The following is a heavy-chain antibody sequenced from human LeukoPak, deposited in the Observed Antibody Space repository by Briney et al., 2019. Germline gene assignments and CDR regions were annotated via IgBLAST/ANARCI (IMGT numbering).Heavy chain of an antibody. V-gene: IGHV4-34*01. D-gene: IGHD3-16*02. J-gene: IGHJ6*02. CDR3: ARGPSYDYVWGSYRYYYYGMDV. CDR1: GGSFSGYY. Sequence: PSETLSLTCAVYGGSFSGYYWSWIRQPPGKGLEWIGEINHSGSTNYNPSLKSRVTISVDTSKNQFSLKLSSVTAADTAVYYSARGPSYDYVWGSYRYYYYGMDVWGQGTTVTVSS. CDR2: INHSGST.